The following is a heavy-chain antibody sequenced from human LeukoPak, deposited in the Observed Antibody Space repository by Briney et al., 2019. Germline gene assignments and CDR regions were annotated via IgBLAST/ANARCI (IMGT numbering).Heavy chain of an antibody. CDR3: ANDCSGGSCYDNDAFDI. Sequence: GGSLRLSCAASGFTFSSHAMSWVRQAPGKGLEWVSAISGSGGSTYYADSVKGRFTISRDNSKNTLYLQMNSLRAEDTAVYYCANDCSGGSCYDNDAFDIWGQGTMVTVSS. J-gene: IGHJ3*02. V-gene: IGHV3-23*01. CDR1: GFTFSSHA. CDR2: ISGSGGST. D-gene: IGHD2-15*01.